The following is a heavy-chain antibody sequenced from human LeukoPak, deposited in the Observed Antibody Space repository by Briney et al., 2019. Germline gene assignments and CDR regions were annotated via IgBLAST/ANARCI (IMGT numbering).Heavy chain of an antibody. V-gene: IGHV3-30*18. D-gene: IGHD4-17*01. CDR2: ISYDGSNK. Sequence: GRSLRLSCAASGFTFSSYGMHWVRQAPGQGLEWVAVISYDGSNKYYADSVKGRFTISRDNSKNTLYLQMNSLRAEDTAVYYCANSPKTTVTTLFDYWGQGTLVTVSS. CDR1: GFTFSSYG. CDR3: ANSPKTTVTTLFDY. J-gene: IGHJ4*02.